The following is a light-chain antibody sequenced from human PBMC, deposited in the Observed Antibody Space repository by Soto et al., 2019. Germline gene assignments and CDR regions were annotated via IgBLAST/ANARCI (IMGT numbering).Light chain of an antibody. CDR3: SSYTTSSTLVV. Sequence: QSALTQSASVSGSPGQSITISCTGTSSDVGGYNYVSWYQQHPGKAPKLMIYDVSNRPSGVSNRFSGSKSGNTASLPISGLQAEDEADYYCSSYTTSSTLVVFGGGTKLTVL. V-gene: IGLV2-14*01. CDR2: DVS. CDR1: SSDVGGYNY. J-gene: IGLJ2*01.